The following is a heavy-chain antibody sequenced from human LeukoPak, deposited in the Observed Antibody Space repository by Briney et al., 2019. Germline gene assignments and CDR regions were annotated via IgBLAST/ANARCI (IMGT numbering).Heavy chain of an antibody. J-gene: IGHJ4*02. CDR2: IYYSGST. CDR1: GGSFSGYY. CDR3: ARIGYYYDSSGYYFDY. D-gene: IGHD3-22*01. Sequence: SETLSLTCAVYGGSFSGYYWSWIRQPPGKGLEWIGYIYYSGSTNYNPSLKSRVTISVDTSKNQFSLKLSSVTAADTAVYYCARIGYYYDSSGYYFDYWGQGTLVTVSS. V-gene: IGHV4-59*01.